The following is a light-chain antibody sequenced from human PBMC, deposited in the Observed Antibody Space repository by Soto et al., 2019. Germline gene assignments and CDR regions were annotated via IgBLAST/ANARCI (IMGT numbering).Light chain of an antibody. CDR1: QSISSW. CDR2: DAS. V-gene: IGKV1-5*01. J-gene: IGKJ5*01. CDR3: QQYNSYSIT. Sequence: DIPLTQSPSTLSGSGLDRDTLXARASQSISSWLAWYQQKPGKAPKLLIYDASSLESGVPSRFSGSGSGTEFTLTISSLQPDDFATYYCQQYNSYSITFGQGTRLENK.